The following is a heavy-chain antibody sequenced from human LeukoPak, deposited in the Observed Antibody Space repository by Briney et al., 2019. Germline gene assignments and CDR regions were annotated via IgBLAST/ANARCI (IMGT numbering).Heavy chain of an antibody. D-gene: IGHD6-13*01. CDR3: ATGYSSTWYYFDY. CDR1: GDSISSYY. V-gene: IGHV4-59*01. CDR2: IYHSGST. J-gene: IGHJ4*02. Sequence: SETLSLTCTVSGDSISSYYWSWIRQAPGKGLEWIGYIYHSGSTNYNPSLKSRVTISADTSKDQFFLKLASVTAADTAVYYCATGYSSTWYYFDYWGQGTLVTVSS.